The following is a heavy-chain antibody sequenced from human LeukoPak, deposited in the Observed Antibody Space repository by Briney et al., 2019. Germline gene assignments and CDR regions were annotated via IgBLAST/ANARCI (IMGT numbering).Heavy chain of an antibody. CDR2: ISYDGSNK. CDR3: AKDRSVGTEYFDL. CDR1: GFTFSSYG. V-gene: IGHV3-30*18. D-gene: IGHD1-26*01. J-gene: IGHJ2*01. Sequence: PGGSLILSCAASGFTFSSYGMHWVRQAPGKGLEWVGVISYDGSNKYYEDSVKGRFTISRDNSKNTLYLQMNSLRAEDTAVYYCAKDRSVGTEYFDLWGRGTLVTVSS.